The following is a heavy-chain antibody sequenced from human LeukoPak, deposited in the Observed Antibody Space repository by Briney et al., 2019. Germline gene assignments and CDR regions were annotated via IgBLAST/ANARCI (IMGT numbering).Heavy chain of an antibody. CDR1: GGSISTFY. D-gene: IGHD3-10*01. V-gene: IGHV4-59*01. Sequence: SETLSLTCTVSGGSISTFYWSWIRQPPGKGLEWIGYIYYSGSTNYNPSLKSRVTISLDTSKNQFSLKLSSVTAADTAVYYCARGYGLGSYYKSFDFWGQGTLVTVSS. CDR3: ARGYGLGSYYKSFDF. J-gene: IGHJ4*02. CDR2: IYYSGST.